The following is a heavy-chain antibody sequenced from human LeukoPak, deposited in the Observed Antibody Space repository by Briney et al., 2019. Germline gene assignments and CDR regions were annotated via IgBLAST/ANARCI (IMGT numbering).Heavy chain of an antibody. J-gene: IGHJ4*02. CDR2: ISSTGSYI. D-gene: IGHD4-17*01. CDR1: GFTFSSYS. V-gene: IGHV3-21*01. CDR3: AREPVTGSVY. Sequence: GGFLRLSCAASGFTFSSYSMNWVRQAPGKGLEWVSSISSTGSYIYYADSVKGRFIVSRDNAKNSLYLQMNSLRGEDTAVYYCAREPVTGSVYWGQGTLVTVSS.